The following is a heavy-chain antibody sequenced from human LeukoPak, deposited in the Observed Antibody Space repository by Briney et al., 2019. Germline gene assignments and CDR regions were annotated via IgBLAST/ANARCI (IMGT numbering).Heavy chain of an antibody. V-gene: IGHV3-23*01. CDR2: ISGSGGST. CDR3: AKDGGIYCSSTSCYGYFDY. D-gene: IGHD2-2*01. CDR1: GFTFSSYA. Sequence: PGGSLRLSCAASGFTFSSYAMSWVRQAPGKGLEWVSAISGSGGSTCYADSVKGRFTISRDNSKNTLYLQMNSLRAEDTAVYYCAKDGGIYCSSTSCYGYFDYWGQGTLVTVSS. J-gene: IGHJ4*02.